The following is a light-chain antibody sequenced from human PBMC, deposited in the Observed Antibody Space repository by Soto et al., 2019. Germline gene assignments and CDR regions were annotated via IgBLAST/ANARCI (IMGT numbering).Light chain of an antibody. Sequence: QSALTQPPSASGSPGQSVTISCTGTSSDVGRYNYISWYQQRPGKAPKLIIYEVSKRPSGVPDRLSGCKYGNTASLTVSGLQAEDEADYYCSSYAGNSRYVFGTGTKVTVL. V-gene: IGLV2-8*01. CDR2: EVS. CDR1: SSDVGRYNY. J-gene: IGLJ1*01. CDR3: SSYAGNSRYV.